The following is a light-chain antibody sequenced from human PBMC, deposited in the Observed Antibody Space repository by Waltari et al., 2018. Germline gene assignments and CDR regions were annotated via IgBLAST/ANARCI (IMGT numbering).Light chain of an antibody. CDR3: QNHERLPAV. V-gene: IGKV3-20*01. Sequence: EIVLKQSPGTLSLSPGERATRSCRASQSIGRYLVWYQQKPGQAPRLLIYGAASRAAGIPDRFSGSGSGTDFSLTISRLEPEDFAVYYCQNHERLPAVFGQGTKVEIK. J-gene: IGKJ1*01. CDR2: GAA. CDR1: QSIGRY.